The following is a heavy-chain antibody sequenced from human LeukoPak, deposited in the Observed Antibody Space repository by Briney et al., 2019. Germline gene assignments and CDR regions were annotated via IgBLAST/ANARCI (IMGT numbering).Heavy chain of an antibody. CDR3: ARVLQNYYHMDV. D-gene: IGHD3-3*01. Sequence: SVTLSLTCTVSGVSINSHYWSWIRQPPGKGLEWIGFIYDSGGANYKSSLESRVTMSVDTSKNQVSLKLSSVAAADTAVYYCARVLQNYYHMDVWGKGTTVTVSS. V-gene: IGHV4-59*11. CDR2: IYDSGGA. J-gene: IGHJ6*03. CDR1: GVSINSHY.